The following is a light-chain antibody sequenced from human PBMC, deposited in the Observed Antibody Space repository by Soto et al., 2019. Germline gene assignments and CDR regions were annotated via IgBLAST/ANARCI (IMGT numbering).Light chain of an antibody. CDR2: EVS. Sequence: QSVLTQPPSASGSPGQSVTISCTGTNSDVGGSNYVSWYQQHPGKAPKLMIYEVSNRPSGVSNRFSGSKSGNTASLTISGLQAEDEADYYCSSYTSSNTLEGVFGTGTKVTVL. V-gene: IGLV2-14*01. CDR3: SSYTSSNTLEGV. J-gene: IGLJ1*01. CDR1: NSDVGGSNY.